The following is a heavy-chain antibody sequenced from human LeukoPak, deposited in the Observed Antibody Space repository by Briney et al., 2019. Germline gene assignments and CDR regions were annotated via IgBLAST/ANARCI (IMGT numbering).Heavy chain of an antibody. CDR3: ATVGGLWFGLDY. J-gene: IGHJ4*02. CDR1: GYTFTSYA. V-gene: IGHV1-3*01. D-gene: IGHD3-10*01. Sequence: ASVKVSCKASGYTFTSYAMHWVRQAPGQRLEWMGWINAGNGNTKYSQKFQGRVTITRDTSASTAYMELSSLRSEDTAVYYCATVGGLWFGLDYWGQGTLVTVSS. CDR2: INAGNGNT.